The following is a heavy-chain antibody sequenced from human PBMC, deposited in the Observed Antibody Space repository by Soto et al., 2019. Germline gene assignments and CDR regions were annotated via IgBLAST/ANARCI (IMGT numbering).Heavy chain of an antibody. Sequence: PGGSLRLSCAASGFRFSTYGMHWVRQAPGKGLEWVAVIWANGINKYYADSVGGRFTISRDNSKNTLDLQMNSLRAEDTALYYCVRERGRFDAFDIWGLGTLVTV. V-gene: IGHV3-33*01. CDR2: IWANGINK. J-gene: IGHJ3*02. CDR3: VRERGRFDAFDI. CDR1: GFRFSTYG.